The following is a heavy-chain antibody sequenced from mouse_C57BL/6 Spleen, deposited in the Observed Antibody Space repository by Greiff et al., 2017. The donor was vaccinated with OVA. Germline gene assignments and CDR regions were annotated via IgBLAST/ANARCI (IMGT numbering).Heavy chain of an antibody. V-gene: IGHV1-26*01. Sequence: EVKLQQSGPELVKPGASVKISCKASGYTFTDYYMNWVKQSHGKSLEWIGDINPNNGGTSYNQKFKGKATLTVDKSSSTAYMELRSLTSEDSAVYYCARGGRTLDYWGQGTTLTVSS. CDR1: GYTFTDYY. CDR3: ARGGRTLDY. J-gene: IGHJ2*01. CDR2: INPNNGGT.